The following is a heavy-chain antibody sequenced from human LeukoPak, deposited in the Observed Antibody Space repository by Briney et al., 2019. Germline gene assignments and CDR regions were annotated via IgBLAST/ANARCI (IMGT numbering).Heavy chain of an antibody. V-gene: IGHV3-30*15. CDR2: ISYDGSNK. CDR3: ARDRYYGSGPGFNWFDP. D-gene: IGHD3-10*01. J-gene: IGHJ5*02. CDR1: GFTFSSYA. Sequence: PGRSLRLSCAASGFTFSSYAMHWVRQAPGKGLEWVAVISYDGSNKYYADSVKGRFTISRDNSKNTLYLQMGSLRAEDMAVYYCARDRYYGSGPGFNWFDPWGQGTLVTVSS.